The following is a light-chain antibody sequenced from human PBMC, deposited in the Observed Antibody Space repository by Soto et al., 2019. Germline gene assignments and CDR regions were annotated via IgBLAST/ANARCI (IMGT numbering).Light chain of an antibody. Sequence: DIQMTQSPSTLSASVGDSVSINCRASQSISAWLAWYQQKPGKAPRLLIYKASTLEIGVPSRFSGSGSGTEFTLTISSLQPDYVAIYYCQQYNDYSWTFGQGTKVDIK. CDR3: QQYNDYSWT. CDR2: KAS. CDR1: QSISAW. V-gene: IGKV1-5*03. J-gene: IGKJ1*01.